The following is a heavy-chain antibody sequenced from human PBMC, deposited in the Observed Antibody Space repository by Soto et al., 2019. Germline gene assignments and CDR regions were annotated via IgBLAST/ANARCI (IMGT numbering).Heavy chain of an antibody. V-gene: IGHV3-53*01. CDR3: ASGTLSGYSSGWYSRAFVM. J-gene: IGHJ3*02. CDR1: GFTVSSNY. Sequence: GGSLRLSCAASGFTVSSNYMSWVRQAPGKGLEWVSVIYSGGSTYYADSVKGRFTISRDNSKNTLYLQMNSLRGEDTAVYYCASGTLSGYSSGWYSRAFVMWPEGTMVTVSS. D-gene: IGHD6-19*01. CDR2: IYSGGST.